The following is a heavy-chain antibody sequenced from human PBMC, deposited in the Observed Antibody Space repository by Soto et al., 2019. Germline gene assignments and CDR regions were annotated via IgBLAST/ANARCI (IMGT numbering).Heavy chain of an antibody. CDR1: GYTFTTYG. CDR2: ISAYSGNT. Sequence: QVQLVQSGAEVKKPGASVKVSCKASGYTFTTYGITWVRQAPGQGLEWMGWISAYSGNTNYARKLQGRLTVTTDTSTNTAYMDLRSLRSDDTAVYYCARVVKAGDYGDYGRYYFDYWGHGTLVTVSS. CDR3: ARVVKAGDYGDYGRYYFDY. V-gene: IGHV1-18*04. J-gene: IGHJ4*01. D-gene: IGHD4-17*01.